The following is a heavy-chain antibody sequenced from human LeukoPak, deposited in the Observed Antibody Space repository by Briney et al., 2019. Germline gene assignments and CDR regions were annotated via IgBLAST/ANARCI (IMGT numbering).Heavy chain of an antibody. D-gene: IGHD6-13*01. CDR3: AAAAAGTFDY. J-gene: IGHJ4*02. Sequence: GASAKVSCKVSGYTLTELSMHWVRQAPGQGLEWMGWISAYNGNTNYAQKLQGRVTMTTDTSTSTAYMELRSLRSDDTAVYYRAAAAAGTFDYWGQGTLVTVSS. V-gene: IGHV1-18*01. CDR1: GYTLTELS. CDR2: ISAYNGNT.